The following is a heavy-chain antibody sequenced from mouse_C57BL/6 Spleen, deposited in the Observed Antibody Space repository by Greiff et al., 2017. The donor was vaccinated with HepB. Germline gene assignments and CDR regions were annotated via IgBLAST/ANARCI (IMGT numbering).Heavy chain of an antibody. CDR1: GFTFTDYY. CDR2: IRNKANGYTT. J-gene: IGHJ2*01. CDR3: ARLGDYEGYFDY. D-gene: IGHD2-4*01. Sequence: EVKLVESGGGLVQPGGSLSLSCAASGFTFTDYYMSWVRQPPGKALEWLGFIRNKANGYTTEYSASVKGRFTISRDNSQSILYLQMNALRAEDSATYYCARLGDYEGYFDYWGQGTTLTVSS. V-gene: IGHV7-3*01.